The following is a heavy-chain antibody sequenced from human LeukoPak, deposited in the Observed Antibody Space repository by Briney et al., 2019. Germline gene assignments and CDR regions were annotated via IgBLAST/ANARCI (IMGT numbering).Heavy chain of an antibody. Sequence: PGGSLRLSCAASGFTFSSYAMSWVRQAPGKGLEWVSAISGSGGSTYYADSVKGRFTISRDNSKNTLYLQMNSLRAEDTAVYYCARIRQVDPRGDYRGQGTLVTVSS. CDR1: GFTFSSYA. CDR2: ISGSGGST. J-gene: IGHJ4*02. V-gene: IGHV3-23*01. CDR3: ARIRQVDPRGDY. D-gene: IGHD2/OR15-2a*01.